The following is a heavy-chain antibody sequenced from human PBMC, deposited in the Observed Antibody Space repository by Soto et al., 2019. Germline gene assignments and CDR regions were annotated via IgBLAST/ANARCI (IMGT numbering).Heavy chain of an antibody. CDR3: ARARLDTPALEY. V-gene: IGHV3-30-3*01. CDR1: GFSFRSYA. Sequence: QVQLVESEGGVVQPGRSLRLSCAASGFSFRSYAMHWVRQAPGKGLEWVAVMSYDGSDKDYADSVKGRFTISRDNSKNTLYLQMTSLRAEDPAVYYCARARLDTPALEYWGQGTLVTVSS. CDR2: MSYDGSDK. D-gene: IGHD2-2*01. J-gene: IGHJ4*02.